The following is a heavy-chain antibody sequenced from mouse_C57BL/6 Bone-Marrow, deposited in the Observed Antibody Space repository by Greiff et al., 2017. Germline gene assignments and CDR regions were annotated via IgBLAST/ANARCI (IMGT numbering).Heavy chain of an antibody. CDR1: GYTFTSYW. V-gene: IGHV1-50*01. CDR3: ARGGVTTVVGGDYFDY. D-gene: IGHD1-1*01. CDR2: IDPSDSYT. J-gene: IGHJ2*01. Sequence: QVQLQQSGAELVKPGASVKLSCKASGYTFTSYWMQWVKQRPGQGLEWIGEIDPSDSYTNYNQKFKGKATLTVDTSSSTAYMQLSSLTSEDSAVYDGARGGVTTVVGGDYFDYGGQGTTLTVTS.